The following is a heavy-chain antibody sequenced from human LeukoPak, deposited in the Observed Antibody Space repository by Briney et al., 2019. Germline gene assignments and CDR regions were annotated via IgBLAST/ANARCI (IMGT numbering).Heavy chain of an antibody. J-gene: IGHJ4*02. V-gene: IGHV3-23*01. CDR2: XXXXDTST. CDR3: AKWGDYDVLTGYYDSDY. D-gene: IGHD3-9*01. CDR1: GFTFSNYA. Sequence: PGASLRLSCAASGFTFSNYAMSWVRQAPGKGLXXXXXXXXXDTSTYYTDSVKGRFTISRDNSKNTLYLQMNSLSAEDTAIYYCAKWGDYDVLTGYYDSDYWGQGTLVTVSS.